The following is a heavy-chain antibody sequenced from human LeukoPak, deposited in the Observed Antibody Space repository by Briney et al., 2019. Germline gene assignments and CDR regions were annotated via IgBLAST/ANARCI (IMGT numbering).Heavy chain of an antibody. D-gene: IGHD1-26*01. CDR2: IRYDGSNK. Sequence: PGGSLRLSCAASGFTFSSYGMHWVRQAPGKGLEWVAFIRYDGSNKYYADSVKGRFTISRDNSKNTLYLQTNSLRAEDTAVYYCASKVGATGRSDYWGQGTLVTVSS. CDR3: ASKVGATGRSDY. V-gene: IGHV3-30*02. J-gene: IGHJ4*02. CDR1: GFTFSSYG.